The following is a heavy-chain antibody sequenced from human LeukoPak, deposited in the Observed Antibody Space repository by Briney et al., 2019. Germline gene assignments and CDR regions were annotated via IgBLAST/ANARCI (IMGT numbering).Heavy chain of an antibody. CDR1: GFTFSDYY. V-gene: IGHV3-11*04. J-gene: IGHJ4*02. D-gene: IGHD5-18*01. CDR3: ARDREDTAMAY. Sequence: GGSLRLSCAASGFTFSDYYMSWIRQAPGEGVEWGSYISSSGSTIYYADSVKGRFTISRDNAKNSLYLQMNSLRAEDTAVYYCARDREDTAMAYWGQGTLVTVSS. CDR2: ISSSGSTI.